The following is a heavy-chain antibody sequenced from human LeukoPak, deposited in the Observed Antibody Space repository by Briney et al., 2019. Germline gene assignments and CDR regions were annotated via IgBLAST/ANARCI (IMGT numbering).Heavy chain of an antibody. CDR3: ARDKDLGAVAGTFDS. CDR2: ISAYNGHT. CDR1: GYTFSTSG. D-gene: IGHD6-19*01. J-gene: IGHJ4*02. V-gene: IGHV1-18*01. Sequence: ASVKVSCKASGYTFSTSGISWVRRAPGQGLEWMGWISAYNGHTKYAQKFPGRVTMTTDTSTSTAYMELTSLTSDDTAVYYCARDKDLGAVAGTFDSWGQGTLVTVSS.